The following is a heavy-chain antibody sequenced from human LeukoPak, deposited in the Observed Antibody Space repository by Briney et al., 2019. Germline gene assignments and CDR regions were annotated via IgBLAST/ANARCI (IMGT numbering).Heavy chain of an antibody. D-gene: IGHD2-2*01. V-gene: IGHV1-2*02. CDR2: INPHSGGT. J-gene: IGHJ4*02. Sequence: ASVKVSRKASVYTFTGYYMYWVRQAPGQGLEWMGWINPHSGGTNYAQKLQGRVTMTTDTSTSTAYMELRSLRSDDTAVYYCARGWGGGVGYCSSTSCYPDYWGQGTLVTVSS. CDR3: ARGWGGGVGYCSSTSCYPDY. CDR1: VYTFTGYY.